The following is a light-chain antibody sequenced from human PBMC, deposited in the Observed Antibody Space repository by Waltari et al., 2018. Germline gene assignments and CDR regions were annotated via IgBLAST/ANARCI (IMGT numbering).Light chain of an antibody. J-gene: IGLJ3*02. CDR2: GNN. Sequence: QSVLTQPPSVSGAPGQRVIISCTGSSSNIGPGYDVPWYQQLPGTAPKLLISGNNNRPSGVPDRFFGSKSGTSASLAITGLQAEDEADYYCQSYDSSLSHWVFGGGTKLTVL. CDR3: QSYDSSLSHWV. CDR1: SSNIGPGYD. V-gene: IGLV1-40*01.